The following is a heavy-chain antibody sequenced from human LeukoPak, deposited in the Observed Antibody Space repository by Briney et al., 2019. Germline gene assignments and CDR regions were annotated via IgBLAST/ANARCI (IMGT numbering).Heavy chain of an antibody. CDR2: MNPNSGNT. CDR3: ARVNDYGDNYPDY. Sequence: ASVKVSCKASGYTFTSYDINWVRRATGQGLEWMGWMNPNSGNTGYAQKFQGRVTMTRNTSISTAYMELSSLRSEDTAVYCCARVNDYGDNYPDYWGQGTLVTVSS. D-gene: IGHD4-17*01. V-gene: IGHV1-8*01. CDR1: GYTFTSYD. J-gene: IGHJ4*02.